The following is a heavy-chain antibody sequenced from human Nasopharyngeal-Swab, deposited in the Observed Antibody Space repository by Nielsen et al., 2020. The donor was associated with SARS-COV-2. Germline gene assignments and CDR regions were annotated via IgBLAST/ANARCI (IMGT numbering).Heavy chain of an antibody. D-gene: IGHD6-13*01. J-gene: IGHJ3*02. CDR3: AKVPGSSWVDAFDI. CDR1: GFIFSGYV. Sequence: GESLKISCAACGFIFSGYVVHWVRQAPGKGLEWVAVISYDGSNKYYADSLKGRFTISKDNSKNTLYLQMNSLRAEDTAVYYCAKVPGSSWVDAFDIWGQGTKVTVSS. V-gene: IGHV3-30*18. CDR2: ISYDGSNK.